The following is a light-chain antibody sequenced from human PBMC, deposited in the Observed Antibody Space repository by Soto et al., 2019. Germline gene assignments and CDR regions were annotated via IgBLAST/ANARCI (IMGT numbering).Light chain of an antibody. Sequence: DIVMTQTPLSLSVTPGQPASISCKSSQSLRHSDGNTYLNWYLQRPGQPPQVLIFEVSNRYSGVPERFSGSGTGTDFTLEISRVEVEDVGVYYCMQSIQPWTFGQGTKVEIK. CDR1: QSLRHSDGNTY. CDR3: MQSIQPWT. J-gene: IGKJ1*01. V-gene: IGKV2D-29*01. CDR2: EVS.